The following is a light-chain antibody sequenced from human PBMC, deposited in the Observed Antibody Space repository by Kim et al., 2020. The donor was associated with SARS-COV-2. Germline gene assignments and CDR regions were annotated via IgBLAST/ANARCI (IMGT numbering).Light chain of an antibody. CDR3: QAWDSRTTLV. J-gene: IGLJ2*01. Sequence: SYELTQPPSVSVSPGETVSMTCTGDRLRERYTCWYQQKSGRSPVLVVYQDSKRPSGIPERISGTKSGNIATLTITGTQAVDEADYYCQAWDSRTTLVFGGGTKLTVL. CDR1: RLRERY. CDR2: QDS. V-gene: IGLV3-1*01.